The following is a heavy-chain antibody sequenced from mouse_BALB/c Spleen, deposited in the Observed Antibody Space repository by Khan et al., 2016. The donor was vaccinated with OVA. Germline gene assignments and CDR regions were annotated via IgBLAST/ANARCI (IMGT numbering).Heavy chain of an antibody. Sequence: VQLQQSGPELVKPGASVKISCKTSGYTFPEYTVHWVKQSLGKSLDWIGVINPKNGGTAYNQKFKGTATLTVDQSSSTAYMAFRSLSSDDSAVSFSARDEGHYWGQGTSVTVAS. CDR1: GYTFPEYT. D-gene: IGHD3-3*01. CDR3: ARDEGHY. V-gene: IGHV1-18*01. CDR2: INPKNGGT. J-gene: IGHJ4*01.